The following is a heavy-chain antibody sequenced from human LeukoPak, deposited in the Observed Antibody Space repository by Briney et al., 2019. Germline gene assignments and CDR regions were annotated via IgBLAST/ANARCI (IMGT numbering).Heavy chain of an antibody. CDR2: ISSSSSYI. CDR3: ARDDGDLHFDY. Sequence: GGSLRLSCAASGFTFSSYWMNWVRQAPGKGLEWVSSISSSSSYIYYADSVKGRFTISRDNAKNSLYLQMNSLRAEDTAVYYCARDDGDLHFDYWGQGTLVTVSS. J-gene: IGHJ4*02. V-gene: IGHV3-21*01. CDR1: GFTFSSYW. D-gene: IGHD4-17*01.